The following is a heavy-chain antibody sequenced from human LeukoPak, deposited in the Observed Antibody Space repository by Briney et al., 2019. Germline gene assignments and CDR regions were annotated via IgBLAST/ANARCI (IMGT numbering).Heavy chain of an antibody. D-gene: IGHD3-22*01. Sequence: ASVKVSCKASGYTFTNYDINWVRQATGQGLEWMGWMNPNSGNTGYAQKFQGRVTMTRNTSISTAYMELSSLRSEDTAVYYCARPSGYREAFDIWGQGTMVTVSS. CDR1: GYTFTNYD. CDR3: ARPSGYREAFDI. V-gene: IGHV1-8*01. J-gene: IGHJ3*02. CDR2: MNPNSGNT.